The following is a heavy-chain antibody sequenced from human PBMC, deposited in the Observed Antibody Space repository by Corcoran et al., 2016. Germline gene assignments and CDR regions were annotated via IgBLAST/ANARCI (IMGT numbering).Heavy chain of an antibody. CDR3: ARYYYDSSGYYHPMRYYYGMDV. V-gene: IGHV2-26*01. CDR1: GFSLSNARMG. J-gene: IGHJ6*02. Sequence: QVTLKESGPVLVKPTETLTLTCTVSGFSLSNARMGVSWIRQPPGKALEWLAHIFSNDEKSYSTSLKSRLTISKDTSKSQVVLTMTNMAPVDTATHYCARYYYDSSGYYHPMRYYYGMDVWGQGTTVTVSS. CDR2: IFSNDEK. D-gene: IGHD3-22*01.